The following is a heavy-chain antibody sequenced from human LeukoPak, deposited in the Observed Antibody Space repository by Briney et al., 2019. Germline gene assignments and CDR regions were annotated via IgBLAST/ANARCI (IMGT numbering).Heavy chain of an antibody. CDR3: ARWGDCSGISCFEYFRY. D-gene: IGHD2-2*01. J-gene: IGHJ1*01. Sequence: ASVKVSCKASGYTFTSYGITWVRQAPGQGPEWMGWFNTNDGDTNYARKFQGRVTMTTDTSTSTAYMELRSLRFDDTAVYYCARWGDCSGISCFEYFRYWGQGTLVTVSS. CDR1: GYTFTSYG. V-gene: IGHV1-18*01. CDR2: FNTNDGDT.